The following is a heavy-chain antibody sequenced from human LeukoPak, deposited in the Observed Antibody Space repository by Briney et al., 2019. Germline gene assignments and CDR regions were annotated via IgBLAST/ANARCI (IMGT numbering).Heavy chain of an antibody. CDR1: DFSISNPYY. Sequence: PSETLSLTCAVSDFSISNPYYWGWVRQPPGKGLEWIGNIYHSRNTYYNPSLKSRVTISVDTSKNQFSLRLNSVTAADTAVYYCARVEWGSVAALGDWYFDLWGRGTLVAASS. CDR3: ARVEWGSVAALGDWYFDL. D-gene: IGHD6-6*01. J-gene: IGHJ2*01. V-gene: IGHV4-38-2*01. CDR2: IYHSRNT.